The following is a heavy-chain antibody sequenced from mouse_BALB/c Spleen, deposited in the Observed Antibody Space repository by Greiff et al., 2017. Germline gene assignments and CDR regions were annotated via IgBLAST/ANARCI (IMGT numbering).Heavy chain of an antibody. CDR3: ARGTDDYDASWFAY. Sequence: EVQRVESGGGLVKPGGSLKLSCAASGFTFSDYYMYWVRQTPEKRLEWVATISDGGSYTYYPDSVKGRFTISRDNAKNNLYLQMSSLKSEDTAMYYCARGTDDYDASWFAYWGQGTLVTVSA. J-gene: IGHJ3*01. CDR2: ISDGGSYT. V-gene: IGHV5-4*02. CDR1: GFTFSDYY. D-gene: IGHD2-4*01.